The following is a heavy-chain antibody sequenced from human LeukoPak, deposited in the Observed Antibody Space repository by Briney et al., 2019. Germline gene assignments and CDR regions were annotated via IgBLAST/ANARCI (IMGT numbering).Heavy chain of an antibody. CDR3: ARQHRDSSGYDSLNFDY. CDR2: IYPGDSDT. CDR1: GYSFTSYW. Sequence: GESLKISCKGSGYSFTSYWIGWVRQMPGKGLEWMGIIYPGDSDTRYSPSFQGQVTISADKSISTAYLQWSSLKASDTAMYYCARQHRDSSGYDSLNFDYWGQGTLVTVSS. D-gene: IGHD3-22*01. J-gene: IGHJ4*02. V-gene: IGHV5-51*01.